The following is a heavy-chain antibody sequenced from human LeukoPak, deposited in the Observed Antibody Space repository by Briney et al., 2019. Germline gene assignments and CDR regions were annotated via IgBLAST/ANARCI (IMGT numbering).Heavy chain of an antibody. D-gene: IGHD2-2*01. CDR2: ISYDGSNK. CDR1: GFSFSNAW. CDR3: AKVPPPDCSSTSCYLSDY. Sequence: GGSLRLSCAASGFSFSNAWMNWVRQAPGKGLEWVAVISYDGSNKYYADSVKGRFTISRDNSKNTLYLQMNSLRAEDTAVYYCAKVPPPDCSSTSCYLSDYWGQGTLVTVSS. J-gene: IGHJ4*02. V-gene: IGHV3-30*18.